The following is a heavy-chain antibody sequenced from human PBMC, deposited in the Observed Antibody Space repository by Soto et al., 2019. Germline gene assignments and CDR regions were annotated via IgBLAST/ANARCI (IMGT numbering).Heavy chain of an antibody. V-gene: IGHV1-46*03. J-gene: IGHJ4*02. D-gene: IGHD2-21*01. CDR3: AGDPFCGGVCYYIDR. Sequence: QVQLVQSGAEVKKPGASVKVSCKASGYPFSSFYMHWVRQAPGQGLEWMGFINPSGGATSYAQNLQGRVTLNMDMSTSTVYLEVSSLRFEDTAICYCAGDPFCGGVCYYIDRWGQGTLLTVSS. CDR1: GYPFSSFY. CDR2: INPSGGAT.